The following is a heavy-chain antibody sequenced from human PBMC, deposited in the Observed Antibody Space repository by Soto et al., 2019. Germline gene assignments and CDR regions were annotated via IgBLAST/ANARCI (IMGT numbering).Heavy chain of an antibody. V-gene: IGHV3-7*01. CDR1: GFTLTYYW. Sequence: EVQLMESGGGLVQPGGSLGLSCAASGFTLTYYWMSWVRQAPGKGLEWVANIKEDGSEKYYVDSVKGRFTISRDNAQNSVFLQMNSLRVEDTAIYYCARDCSGGSCQYWGQGTLVTVSS. D-gene: IGHD2-15*01. CDR2: IKEDGSEK. J-gene: IGHJ4*02. CDR3: ARDCSGGSCQY.